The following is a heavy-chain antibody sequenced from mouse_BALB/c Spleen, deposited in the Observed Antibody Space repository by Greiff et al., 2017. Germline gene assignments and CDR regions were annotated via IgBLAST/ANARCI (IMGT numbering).Heavy chain of an antibody. D-gene: IGHD2-4*01. CDR1: GYTFSSYW. CDR3: ARRVYYDYDRGFGY. CDR2: ILPGSGST. Sequence: VQLQESGAELMKPGASVKISCKATGYTFSSYWIEWVKQRPGHGLEWIGEILPGSGSTNYNEKFKGKATFTADTSSNTAYMQLSSLTSEDSAVYYCARRVYYDYDRGFGYWGQGTTLTVSS. J-gene: IGHJ2*01. V-gene: IGHV1-9*01.